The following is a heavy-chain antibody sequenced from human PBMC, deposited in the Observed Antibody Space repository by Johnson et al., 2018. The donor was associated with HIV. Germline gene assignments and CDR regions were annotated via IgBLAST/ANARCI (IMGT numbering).Heavy chain of an antibody. Sequence: QMQLVESGGGVVQPGRSLRLSCAASGLTFSSYAMYCVRQAPGKGLEWVAVISYDGSNKYYADSVKGRFTISRDNSKNTLYLQMNSLRAEDTAVYYCARAGGIFGVEDAFDIWGQGTMVTVSS. J-gene: IGHJ3*02. V-gene: IGHV3-30*04. CDR1: GLTFSSYA. D-gene: IGHD3-3*01. CDR2: ISYDGSNK. CDR3: ARAGGIFGVEDAFDI.